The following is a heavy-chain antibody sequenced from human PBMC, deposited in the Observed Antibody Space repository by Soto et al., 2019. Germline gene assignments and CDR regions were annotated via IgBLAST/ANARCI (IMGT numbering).Heavy chain of an antibody. V-gene: IGHV4-39*01. CDR1: SGSISSSSSY. J-gene: IGHJ4*02. D-gene: IGHD2-15*01. CDR2: IYYSGNT. Sequence: QLQLQESGPGLVKPSETLSLTCTVSSGSISSSSSYWGWIRQPPGKGLEWIGSIYYSGNTYYNPSPKIRVTTSIDTSKTKISPPLNSVTTADTAVYYCGAPDSGAQPHYFATWGQGTLVTVSS. CDR3: GAPDSGAQPHYFAT.